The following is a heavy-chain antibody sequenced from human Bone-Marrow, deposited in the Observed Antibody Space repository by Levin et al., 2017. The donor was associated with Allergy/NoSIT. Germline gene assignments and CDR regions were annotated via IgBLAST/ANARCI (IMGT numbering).Heavy chain of an antibody. D-gene: IGHD1-1*01. CDR1: GFTFSSYG. V-gene: IGHV3-30*18. CDR3: AKGYWNDVYYFDY. Sequence: GGSLRLSCAASGFTFSSYGMHWVRQAPGKGLEWVAVISYDGSNKYYADSVKGRFTISRDNSKNTLYLQMNSLRAEDTAVYYCAKGYWNDVYYFDYWGQGTLVTVSS. J-gene: IGHJ4*02. CDR2: ISYDGSNK.